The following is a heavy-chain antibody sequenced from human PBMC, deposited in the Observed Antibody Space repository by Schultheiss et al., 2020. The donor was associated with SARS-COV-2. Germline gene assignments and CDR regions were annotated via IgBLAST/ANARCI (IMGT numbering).Heavy chain of an antibody. Sequence: SETLSLTCAVYGGSFSGYYWSWIRQPPGKGLEWIGEINHSGSTNYNPSLKSRVTISVDTSKNQFSLQLNSVTPEDTAVYYCARDFGGGIAYSNGMDVWGQGTTVTVSS. CDR1: GGSFSGYY. J-gene: IGHJ6*02. CDR3: ARDFGGGIAYSNGMDV. CDR2: INHSGST. V-gene: IGHV4-34*01. D-gene: IGHD3-3*01.